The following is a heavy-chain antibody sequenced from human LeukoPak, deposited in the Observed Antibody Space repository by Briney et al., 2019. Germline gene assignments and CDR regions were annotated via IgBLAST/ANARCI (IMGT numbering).Heavy chain of an antibody. Sequence: SVKVSCKASGGTFSSYAISWVRQAPGQGLEWMGGIIPIFGTANYAQKFQGRVTITADESTSTAYMELSSLRSEDTAVYYCARASYYYDSSGYFGGAFDIWGQGTMVTVSS. CDR1: GGTFSSYA. J-gene: IGHJ3*02. CDR3: ARASYYYDSSGYFGGAFDI. D-gene: IGHD3-22*01. V-gene: IGHV1-69*01. CDR2: IIPIFGTA.